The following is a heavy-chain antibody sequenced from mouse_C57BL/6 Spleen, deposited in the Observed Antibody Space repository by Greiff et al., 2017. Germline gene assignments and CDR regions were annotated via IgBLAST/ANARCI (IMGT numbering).Heavy chain of an antibody. Sequence: EVQLQESGPGLVKPSQSLSLTCSVTGYSITSGYYWNWIRQFPGNKLEWMGYISYDGSNNYNPSLKNRISITRDTSKNQFFLKLNSVTTEDTATYYCARDQETAQDPFAYWGQGTLVTVSA. CDR1: GYSITSGYY. CDR3: ARDQETAQDPFAY. J-gene: IGHJ3*01. CDR2: ISYDGSN. D-gene: IGHD3-2*02. V-gene: IGHV3-6*01.